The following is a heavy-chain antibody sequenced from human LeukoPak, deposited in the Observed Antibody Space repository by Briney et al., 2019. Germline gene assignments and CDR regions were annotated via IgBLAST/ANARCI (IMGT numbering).Heavy chain of an antibody. CDR3: ARDPGIAADGTVGSFDN. V-gene: IGHV3-7*01. CDR1: GLTFNNYW. D-gene: IGHD6-6*01. J-gene: IGHJ4*02. CDR2: MKDSGGRK. Sequence: GGSLRLSCVACGLTFNNYWMSWVRQTPAKGLEWVANMKDSGGRKYYVDSVRGRFTISRDNGQNLLFLQMDNLRAEDTGLYYCARDPGIAADGTVGSFDNWAQGIQVTVSS.